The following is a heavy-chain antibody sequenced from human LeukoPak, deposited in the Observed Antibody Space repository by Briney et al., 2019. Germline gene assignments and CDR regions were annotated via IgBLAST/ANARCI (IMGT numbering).Heavy chain of an antibody. V-gene: IGHV3-66*01. J-gene: IGHJ6*02. CDR3: ARDRVLGIAAAAPNYYYYGMDV. Sequence: PGGSLRLSCAASGFTVSSNYMSWVRQAPGKGLEWVSVIYSGGSTYYPDSVKGRFTISRDNSKNTLYLQMNSVRAVDTAVYYCARDRVLGIAAAAPNYYYYGMDVWGQGTTVTVSS. CDR1: GFTVSSNY. CDR2: IYSGGST. D-gene: IGHD6-13*01.